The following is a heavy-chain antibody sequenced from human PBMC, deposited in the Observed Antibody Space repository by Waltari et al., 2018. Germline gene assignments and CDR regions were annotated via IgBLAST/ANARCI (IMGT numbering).Heavy chain of an antibody. D-gene: IGHD1-1*01. Sequence: EVQLVQSGAEVKEPGESLHISCKGSGYSFTSYWLAWVRQKPGKGLEWMGFIFPGDFEMDVRYSPSFQGQVIISADKSIKTAYLQWRSLNASDTGIYYCARHLLPSKGHDNWYNWFESWGQGTQVTVSS. CDR2: IFPGDFEMDV. J-gene: IGHJ5*01. CDR1: GYSFTSYW. V-gene: IGHV5-51*01. CDR3: ARHLLPSKGHDNWYNWFES.